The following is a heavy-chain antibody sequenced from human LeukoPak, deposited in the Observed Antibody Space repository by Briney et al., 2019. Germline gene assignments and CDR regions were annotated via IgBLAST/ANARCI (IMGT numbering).Heavy chain of an antibody. J-gene: IGHJ3*02. D-gene: IGHD2-21*01. V-gene: IGHV3-9*03. CDR3: AKDKKFHPSGAFDI. CDR1: GFIFSKYW. CDR2: ISWNSGNI. Sequence: PGGSLRLSCEASGFIFSKYWMTWVRQAPGKGLEWVSGISWNSGNIGYADSVKGRFTISRDNAKNSLYLQMNSLRAEDMALYYCAKDKKFHPSGAFDIWGQGTMVTVSS.